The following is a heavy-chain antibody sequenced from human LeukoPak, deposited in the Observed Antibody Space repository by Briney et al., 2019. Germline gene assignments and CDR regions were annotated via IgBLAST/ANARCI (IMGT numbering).Heavy chain of an antibody. CDR1: GGSVSSYY. D-gene: IGHD5-12*01. CDR3: ARVSGYDWESFYDY. Sequence: SETLSLTCTVSGGSVSSYYWSWIRQPPGKGLEWIGYIYYSGSTNYNPSLKSRVTISVDTSKNQFSLKLSSVTAADTAVYYCARVSGYDWESFYDYWGQGTLVTVSS. V-gene: IGHV4-59*02. J-gene: IGHJ4*02. CDR2: IYYSGST.